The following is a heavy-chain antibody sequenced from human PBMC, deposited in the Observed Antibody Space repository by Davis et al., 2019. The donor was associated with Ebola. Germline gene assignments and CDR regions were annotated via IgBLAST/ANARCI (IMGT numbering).Heavy chain of an antibody. D-gene: IGHD4-17*01. J-gene: IGHJ4*02. CDR1: GFTFDDYA. V-gene: IGHV3-9*01. CDR2: ISWNSGSI. Sequence: SLKISCAASGFTFDDYAMHWVRQAPGKGLEWVSGISWNSGSIGYADSVKGRFTISRDNAKNSLYLQMNSLRAEDTALYYCTSTVTTFDYWGQGTLVTVSS. CDR3: TSTVTTFDY.